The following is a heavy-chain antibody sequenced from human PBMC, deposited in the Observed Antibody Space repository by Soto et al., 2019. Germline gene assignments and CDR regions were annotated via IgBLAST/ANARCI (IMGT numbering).Heavy chain of an antibody. D-gene: IGHD2-15*01. CDR2: TYYRSKWYN. V-gene: IGHV6-1*01. CDR1: GDSVSSNSAA. Sequence: PSQTLSLTCAISGDSVSSNSAAWNWIRQSPSRGLEGLGRTYYRSKWYNDYAVSVKSRITINPDTSKNQFSLQLSSVTPEDTAVYYCAREVIVVVANEQGKDAFDIWGPGTMVTVSS. CDR3: AREVIVVVANEQGKDAFDI. J-gene: IGHJ3*02.